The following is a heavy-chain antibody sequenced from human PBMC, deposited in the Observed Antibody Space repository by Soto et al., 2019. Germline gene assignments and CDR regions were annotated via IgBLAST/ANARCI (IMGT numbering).Heavy chain of an antibody. Sequence: QVQLVQSGAQVKKPGASVRVSCKASGYTFSGHYMHWIRQAPGQGPEWLGWINANSGDTDRAPKFQDSLTMTMDTSISTAYIELSRLRSDDTAVYYCARGGALDGTSPPFNHWGQGTLVTVAS. V-gene: IGHV1-2*02. CDR3: ARGGALDGTSPPFNH. J-gene: IGHJ4*02. CDR2: INANSGDT. D-gene: IGHD6-19*01. CDR1: GYTFSGHY.